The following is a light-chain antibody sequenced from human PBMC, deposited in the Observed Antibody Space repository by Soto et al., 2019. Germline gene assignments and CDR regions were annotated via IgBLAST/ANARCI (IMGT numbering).Light chain of an antibody. Sequence: QSVLTQPPSASGCPGQSVTISCTGTSSDIGGYNYVSWYQQYPGKAPKLMIYEVSKRPSGVPDRFSGSKSGNTASLTVSGLQAEDEADYYCSSYAGSNNPYVFGTGTKVTVL. CDR3: SSYAGSNNPYV. CDR2: EVS. V-gene: IGLV2-8*01. CDR1: SSDIGGYNY. J-gene: IGLJ1*01.